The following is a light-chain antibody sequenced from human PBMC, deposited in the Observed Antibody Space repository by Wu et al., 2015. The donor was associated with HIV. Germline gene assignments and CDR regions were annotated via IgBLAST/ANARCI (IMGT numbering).Light chain of an antibody. J-gene: IGKJ2*01. V-gene: IGKV3-15*01. CDR3: QQYGTSPST. CDR1: QSVSSN. Sequence: EIVMTQSPATLSVSPGERATLSCRASQSVSSNLAWYQQKPGQAPRLLIFGASTRATGIPARFSGSGSGTDFTLTISRLEPEDFAVFYCQQYGTSPSTFGQGTMLELK. CDR2: GAS.